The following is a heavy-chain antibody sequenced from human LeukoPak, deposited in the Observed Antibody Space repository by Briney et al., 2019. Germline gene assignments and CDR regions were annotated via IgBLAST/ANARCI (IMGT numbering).Heavy chain of an antibody. V-gene: IGHV3-7*01. D-gene: IGHD3-22*01. CDR3: ARDFYDTSGYYYDY. J-gene: IGHJ4*02. Sequence: SGGSLRLSCAASGFTLSTYWMSWVRQAPGKGLEWVANIKEDGSEKYYVDSVKGRFTISRDNAKNSLYLQMNSLRAEDTAVYYCARDFYDTSGYYYDYWGQGTLVTVSS. CDR2: IKEDGSEK. CDR1: GFTLSTYW.